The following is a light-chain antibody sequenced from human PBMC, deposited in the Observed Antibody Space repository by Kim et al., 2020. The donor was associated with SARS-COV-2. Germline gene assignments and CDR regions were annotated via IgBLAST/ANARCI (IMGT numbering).Light chain of an antibody. J-gene: IGKJ1*01. CDR2: GAS. CDR1: QSVSSN. V-gene: IGKV3-15*01. CDR3: QQYNNWLWT. Sequence: VSPGERATLSARASQSVSSNLAWYQQKPGQAPRLLIDGASTRATGIPARFSGSGSGTEFTLTVSSLQSEDFAVYYCQQYNNWLWTFGQGTKVDIK.